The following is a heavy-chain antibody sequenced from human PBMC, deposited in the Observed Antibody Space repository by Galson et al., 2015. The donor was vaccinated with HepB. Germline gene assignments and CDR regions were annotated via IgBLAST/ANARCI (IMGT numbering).Heavy chain of an antibody. V-gene: IGHV3-74*01. CDR2: INSDGSST. Sequence: SLRLSCAASGFTFNSYWMHWVRQAPGKGLVWVSHINSDGSSTNYADSVKGRFTISRDNAKNTLYLQMNSLRAEDTAVYYCARDPPSPLAVAAHFDYWGQGTLVTVSS. CDR1: GFTFNSYW. CDR3: ARDPPSPLAVAAHFDY. D-gene: IGHD6-19*01. J-gene: IGHJ4*02.